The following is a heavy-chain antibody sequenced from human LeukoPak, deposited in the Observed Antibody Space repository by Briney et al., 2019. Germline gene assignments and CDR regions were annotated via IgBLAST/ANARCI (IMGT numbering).Heavy chain of an antibody. V-gene: IGHV1-18*01. D-gene: IGHD3-16*01. CDR1: GYTFTSYG. J-gene: IGHJ6*03. CDR2: ISAYNGNT. CDR3: ARAVARLEKSYYYYMDV. Sequence: GASVKVSFKASGYTFTSYGISWVRQAPGQGLEWMGWISAYNGNTNYAQKLQGRVTMTTDTSTSTAYMELRSLRSDDTAVYYCARAVARLEKSYYYYMDVWGKGTTVTVSS.